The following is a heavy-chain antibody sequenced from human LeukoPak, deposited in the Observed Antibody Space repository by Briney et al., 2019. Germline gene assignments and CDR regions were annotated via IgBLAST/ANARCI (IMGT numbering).Heavy chain of an antibody. J-gene: IGHJ4*02. V-gene: IGHV4-31*03. Sequence: SQTLSLTCTVSGDSISTGGYYWSWIRQHPGKGLEWIGHIYYIGSTYYNPSLKSRVTISVDTSKNQFSLKLSSVTAADTAVYYCASIDYSIPLLDYWGQGTLVTVSP. CDR3: ASIDYSIPLLDY. CDR1: GDSISTGGYY. D-gene: IGHD6-13*01. CDR2: IYYIGST.